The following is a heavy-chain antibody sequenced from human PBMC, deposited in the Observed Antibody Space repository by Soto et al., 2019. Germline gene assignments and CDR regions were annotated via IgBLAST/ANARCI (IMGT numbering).Heavy chain of an antibody. J-gene: IGHJ4*02. CDR3: ARDGPSSGWYVDD. D-gene: IGHD6-19*01. CDR1: GYTFARYG. Sequence: QVQLVQSGAEVKKPGASVKVSCKASGYTFARYGISWVRQAPGQGLEWMGWISAYNGNTNYAQKRQGRVTMTQDTSTSTAYMELRSLRYDDTAVYFCARDGPSSGWYVDDWGQGTLVTVSS. CDR2: ISAYNGNT. V-gene: IGHV1-18*01.